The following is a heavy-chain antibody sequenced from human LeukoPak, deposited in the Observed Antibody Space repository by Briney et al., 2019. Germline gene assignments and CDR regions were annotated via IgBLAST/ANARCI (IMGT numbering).Heavy chain of an antibody. Sequence: SETLSLTCTVSGGSISSSSYYWGWIRQPPGKGLEWIGSIYYSGSTYYNPSLKSRVTISVDTSKNQFSLKLSSVTAADTAVYYCARRGGSSGWYSPYNWFDPWGQGTLVTVSS. CDR3: ARRGGSSGWYSPYNWFDP. D-gene: IGHD6-19*01. CDR1: GGSISSSSYY. J-gene: IGHJ5*02. CDR2: IYYSGST. V-gene: IGHV4-39*01.